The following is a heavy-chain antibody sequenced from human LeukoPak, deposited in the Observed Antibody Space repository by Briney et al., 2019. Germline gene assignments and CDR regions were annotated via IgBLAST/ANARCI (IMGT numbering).Heavy chain of an antibody. J-gene: IGHJ6*02. D-gene: IGHD2-15*01. CDR1: GASISSYY. CDR2: IYYSGST. V-gene: IGHV4-59*01. CDR3: ARDQSVGYCSGGSCDYYYYGMDV. Sequence: SETLSLTCTVSGASISSYYWSWIRQPPGKGLEWIGDIYYSGSTNYNPSLKSRVTISVDTSKNQFSLKLSSVTAADTAVYYCARDQSVGYCSGGSCDYYYYGMDVWGQGATVTVSS.